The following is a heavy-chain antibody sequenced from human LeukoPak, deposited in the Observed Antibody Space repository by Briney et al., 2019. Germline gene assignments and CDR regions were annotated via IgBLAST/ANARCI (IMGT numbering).Heavy chain of an antibody. CDR2: ISSSSSYI. CDR1: GFTFSSYS. CDR3: ARPGEYGDYPGNFDY. J-gene: IGHJ4*02. Sequence: GGSLRLSCAASGFTFSSYSMNWVRQAPGKGLEWVSSISSSSSYIYYADSVKGRFTISRDNAKNSLYLQMNSLRAEDTAVYYCARPGEYGDYPGNFDYWGQGTLVTVSS. D-gene: IGHD4-17*01. V-gene: IGHV3-21*01.